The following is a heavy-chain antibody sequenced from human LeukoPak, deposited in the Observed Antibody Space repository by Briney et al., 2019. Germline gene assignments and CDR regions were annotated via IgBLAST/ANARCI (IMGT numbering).Heavy chain of an antibody. CDR3: ARAGRGYSYGFILYY. J-gene: IGHJ4*02. V-gene: IGHV4-34*01. CDR2: INHSGST. CDR1: GGSFSSYY. D-gene: IGHD5-18*01. Sequence: SETLSLTCAVYGGSFSSYYWSWIRQPPGKGLEWIGEINHSGSTNYNPSLKSRVTISVDTSKNQFSLKLSSVTAADTAVYYCARAGRGYSYGFILYYWGQGTLVTVSS.